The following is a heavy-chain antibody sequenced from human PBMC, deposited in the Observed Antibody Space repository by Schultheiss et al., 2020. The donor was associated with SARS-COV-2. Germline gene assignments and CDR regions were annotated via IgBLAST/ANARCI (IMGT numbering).Heavy chain of an antibody. D-gene: IGHD6-13*01. J-gene: IGHJ4*02. V-gene: IGHV1-69*13. CDR3: ARAISAGIAAAGHFDY. Sequence: SVKVSCKASGGTFSSYAISWVRQAPGQGLEWMGGIIPIFGTANYAQKFQGRVTITADESTSTAYMELSSLRSEDTAVYYCARAISAGIAAAGHFDYWGQGTLVTVSS. CDR2: IIPIFGTA. CDR1: GGTFSSYA.